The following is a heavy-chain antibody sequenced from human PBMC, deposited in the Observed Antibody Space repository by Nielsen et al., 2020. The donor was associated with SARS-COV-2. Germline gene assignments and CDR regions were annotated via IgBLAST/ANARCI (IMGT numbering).Heavy chain of an antibody. D-gene: IGHD6-19*01. J-gene: IGHJ4*02. CDR3: ARAHSSGWTYFDY. Sequence: GGSLRLSCAASGFTFSSYTMSWVRQAPGKGLEWVSSISSSSSYIYYADSVKGRFTISRDNAKNSLYLQMNSLRAEDTAVYYCARAHSSGWTYFDYWGQGTLVTVSS. V-gene: IGHV3-21*01. CDR2: ISSSSSYI. CDR1: GFTFSSYT.